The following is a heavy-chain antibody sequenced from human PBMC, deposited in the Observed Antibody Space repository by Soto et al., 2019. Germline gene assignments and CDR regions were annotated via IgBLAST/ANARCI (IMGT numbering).Heavy chain of an antibody. CDR3: ARHFPLRVVRSTYFDA. J-gene: IGHJ5*02. CDR2: VYYSGST. Sequence: SETLSLTCTVSGASMISTTSSYYWGWIRQPPGKGLEWIGSVYYSGSTYLNPSLKSRVTISVDTPQNQFSLKLSSVTAADTAVYYCARHFPLRVVRSTYFDAWGQGTLVTVSS. V-gene: IGHV4-39*01. CDR1: GASMISTTSSYY. D-gene: IGHD3-3*01.